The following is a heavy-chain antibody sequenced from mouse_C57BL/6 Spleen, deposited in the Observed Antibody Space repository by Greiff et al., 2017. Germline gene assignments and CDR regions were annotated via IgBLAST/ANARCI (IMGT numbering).Heavy chain of an antibody. CDR1: GYTFTNYW. J-gene: IGHJ1*03. D-gene: IGHD1-1*01. CDR3: ARPITTVVATGWYFDV. Sequence: VQLQQSGAELVRPGTSVKMSCKASGYTFTNYWIGWAKQRPGHGLEWIGDIYPGGGYTNYNEKFKGKATLTADKSSSTAYMQFSSLTSEDSAIYYCARPITTVVATGWYFDVWGTGTTVTVSS. CDR2: IYPGGGYT. V-gene: IGHV1-63*01.